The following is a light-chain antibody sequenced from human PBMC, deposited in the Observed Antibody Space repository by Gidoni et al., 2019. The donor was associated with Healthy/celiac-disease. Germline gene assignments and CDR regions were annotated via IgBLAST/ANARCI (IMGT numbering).Light chain of an antibody. V-gene: IGKV1-8*01. CDR1: QGISSY. Sequence: AIRMTQSPSSFSASTGDRVTITCRASQGISSYLAWYQQKTGKAPKLLIYAASTLQSGVPSRFSGSGSGTEFTLTISCLQSEDFATYYCQQYYSYPRTFGQGTKVEIK. CDR2: AAS. CDR3: QQYYSYPRT. J-gene: IGKJ1*01.